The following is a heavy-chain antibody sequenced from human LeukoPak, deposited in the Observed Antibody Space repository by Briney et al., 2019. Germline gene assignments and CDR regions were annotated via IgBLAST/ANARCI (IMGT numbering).Heavy chain of an antibody. D-gene: IGHD2-2*02. CDR3: AKAGVYCSSTSCYTGGYYYYMDV. V-gene: IGHV3-23*01. Sequence: TGGSLRLSCAASGFTFSSYAMSWVRQAPGKGLEWGSAISGSGGSTYYADSVKGRFTISRDNSKNTLYLQMNSLRAEDTAVYYCAKAGVYCSSTSCYTGGYYYYMDVWGKGTTVTVSS. CDR1: GFTFSSYA. CDR2: ISGSGGST. J-gene: IGHJ6*03.